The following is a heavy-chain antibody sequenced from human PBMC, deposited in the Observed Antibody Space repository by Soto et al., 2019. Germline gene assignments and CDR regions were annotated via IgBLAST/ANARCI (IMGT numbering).Heavy chain of an antibody. V-gene: IGHV1-8*01. CDR2: MNPNSGNT. CDR3: ATSKDYDILTGLYGMDV. J-gene: IGHJ6*02. CDR1: GYTFTSYD. Sequence: ASVKVSCKASGYTFTSYDSNWVRQATGQGLEWMGWMNPNSGNTGYAQKFQGRVTMTRNTSISTAYMELSSLRSEDTAVYYCATSKDYDILTGLYGMDVCGQGTTVTVSS. D-gene: IGHD3-9*01.